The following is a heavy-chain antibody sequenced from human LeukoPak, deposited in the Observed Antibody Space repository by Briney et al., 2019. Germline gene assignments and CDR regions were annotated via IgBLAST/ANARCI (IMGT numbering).Heavy chain of an antibody. V-gene: IGHV3-21*01. CDR3: ARGPSSSWYRGYYFDY. CDR2: ISSSSSYI. D-gene: IGHD6-13*01. J-gene: IGHJ4*02. CDR1: GFTFSSYS. Sequence: GGSLRLSCAASGFTFSSYSMYWVRQAPGKGLEWVSSISSSSSYIYYADSVKGRFTISRDNAKNSLYLQMNSLRAEDTAVYYCARGPSSSWYRGYYFDYWGQGTLVTVSS.